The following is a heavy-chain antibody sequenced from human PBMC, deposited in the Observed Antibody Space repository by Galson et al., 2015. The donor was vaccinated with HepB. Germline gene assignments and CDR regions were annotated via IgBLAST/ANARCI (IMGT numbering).Heavy chain of an antibody. Sequence: SLRLSCAGSGFIFRHHAMAWIRQAPGKGLEWVSGINGRGPTRSYSDAVKGRISISRDNSKDTVFLQMDNLRAEETAVYYCVKEGSWFGGDWFDPWGQGALVTVS. CDR2: INGRGPTR. CDR1: GFIFRHHA. CDR3: VKEGSWFGGDWFDP. V-gene: IGHV3-23*01. J-gene: IGHJ5*02. D-gene: IGHD3-16*01.